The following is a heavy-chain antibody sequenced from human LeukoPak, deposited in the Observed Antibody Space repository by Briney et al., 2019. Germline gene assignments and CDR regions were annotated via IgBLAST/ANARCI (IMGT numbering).Heavy chain of an antibody. CDR2: IYYSGRT. V-gene: IGHV4-39*01. CDR1: GDSISSGDYY. J-gene: IGHJ5*02. D-gene: IGHD3-10*01. Sequence: PSETLSLTCTVSGDSISSGDYYWGWIRQPPGKGLEWIGSIYYSGRTYYNPSLKSRVTISVDTSKNQFSLKLSSVTAADTAVYYCARRGGANWFDPWGQGTLVTVSS. CDR3: ARRGGANWFDP.